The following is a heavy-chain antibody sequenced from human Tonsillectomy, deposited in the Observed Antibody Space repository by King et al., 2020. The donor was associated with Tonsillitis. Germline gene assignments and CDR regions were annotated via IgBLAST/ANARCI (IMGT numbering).Heavy chain of an antibody. CDR1: GFTFSSYA. CDR2: IYSGGTDT. Sequence: VQLVESGGGLVQPGGSLRLSCAASGFTFSSYAMSWVRQAPGKGLEGVSYIYSGGTDTYCADSVKGRFTISRDNSRNTLFLQMNSLRAEDTAVYYCAKDGSGGDSLFDYWGQGTLVIVSA. D-gene: IGHD2-21*02. V-gene: IGHV3-23*03. J-gene: IGHJ4*02. CDR3: AKDGSGGDSLFDY.